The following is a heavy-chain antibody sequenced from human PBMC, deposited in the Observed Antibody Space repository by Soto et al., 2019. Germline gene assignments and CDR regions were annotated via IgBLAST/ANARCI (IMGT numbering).Heavy chain of an antibody. Sequence: GGSLRLSCAASGFTFSDYYMSWIRQAPGKGLEWVSYISSSGSTIYYADSVKGRFTISRDNAKNSLYLQMNSLRAEDTAVYYCARLRFLEWSDDPGWFDPWGQGTLVTVSS. CDR2: ISSSGSTI. CDR3: ARLRFLEWSDDPGWFDP. V-gene: IGHV3-11*01. J-gene: IGHJ5*02. D-gene: IGHD3-3*01. CDR1: GFTFSDYY.